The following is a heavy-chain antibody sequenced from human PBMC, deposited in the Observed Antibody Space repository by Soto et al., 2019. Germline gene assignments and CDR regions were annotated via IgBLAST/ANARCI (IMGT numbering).Heavy chain of an antibody. Sequence: GASVKVSCKASGYTFTTYDINWVRQAPGQGLEWLGWMDPNSGSTGYAQNFQGRITMTRNISRNTAHMELSSLQSEDTAVYYCARARKFDFWRKGLDVWGQGTTVTVSS. CDR2: MDPNSGST. V-gene: IGHV1-8*01. J-gene: IGHJ6*02. CDR1: GYTFTTYD. CDR3: ARARKFDFWRKGLDV. D-gene: IGHD3-3*01.